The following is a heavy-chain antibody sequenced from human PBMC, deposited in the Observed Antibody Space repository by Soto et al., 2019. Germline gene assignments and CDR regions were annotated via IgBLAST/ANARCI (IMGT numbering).Heavy chain of an antibody. CDR3: ARRGGSYDDYKINYFAS. CDR2: SYHNGNT. D-gene: IGHD4-17*01. CDR1: GDSISSPIW. J-gene: IGHJ4*02. Sequence: SETLSLTCTVFGDSISSPIWWSWVRQPPGKGLEWIGESYHNGNTHYNPSLKSRVTVSVDKSRNRFPLKLISVTAADTAVYYCARRGGSYDDYKINYFASWGQGALVTVSS. V-gene: IGHV4-4*02.